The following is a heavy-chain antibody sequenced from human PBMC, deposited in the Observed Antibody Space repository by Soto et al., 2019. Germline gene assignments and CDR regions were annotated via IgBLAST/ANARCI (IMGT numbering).Heavy chain of an antibody. CDR2: IYYDGTT. Sequence: PSDTLSLTCTFSSCSISSTIYYWAWISQPPGKGLEWIGAIYYDGTTYYTESLKSRVSISVDTSKNQFSLKVNSVTAADTAVYFCARQGRNTKIVLVKHYAADFWGQGTEVTVSS. CDR3: ARQGRNTKIVLVKHYAADF. D-gene: IGHD3-22*01. V-gene: IGHV4-39*01. J-gene: IGHJ6*02. CDR1: SCSISSTIYY.